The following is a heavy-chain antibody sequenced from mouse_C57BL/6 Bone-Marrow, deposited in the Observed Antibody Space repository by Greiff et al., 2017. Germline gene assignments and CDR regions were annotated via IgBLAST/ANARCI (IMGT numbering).Heavy chain of an antibody. D-gene: IGHD2-3*01. CDR1: GYTFTSYG. J-gene: IGHJ3*01. CDR2: IYPRRGNT. Sequence: QVQLQQSGAELARPGASVKLSCKASGYTFTSYGISWVKQRTGQGLEWIGEIYPRRGNTYYNEKFKGKATLTADKSSSPAYMELRSLTSEDSAVYFCARDDDGYGLAYWGQGTLVTVSA. CDR3: ARDDDGYGLAY. V-gene: IGHV1-81*01.